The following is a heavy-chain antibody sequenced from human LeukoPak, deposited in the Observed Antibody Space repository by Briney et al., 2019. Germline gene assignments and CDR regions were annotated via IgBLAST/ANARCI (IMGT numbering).Heavy chain of an antibody. D-gene: IGHD1-26*01. CDR2: INHSGST. Sequence: SETLSLTCAVYGGSFSGYYWSWIRQPPGKGLEWIGEINHSGSTNYNPSLKSRVTISVDTSKNQFSLKQSSVTAADTAVYYCARGSGGSQNSDAFDIWGQGTMVTVSS. CDR1: GGSFSGYY. V-gene: IGHV4-34*01. CDR3: ARGSGGSQNSDAFDI. J-gene: IGHJ3*02.